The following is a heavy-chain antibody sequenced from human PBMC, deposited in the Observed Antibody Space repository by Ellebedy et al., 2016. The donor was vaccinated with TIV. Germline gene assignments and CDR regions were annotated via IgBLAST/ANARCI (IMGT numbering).Heavy chain of an antibody. J-gene: IGHJ4*02. D-gene: IGHD3-22*01. CDR1: GFTFGSFA. Sequence: GGSLRLSCAASGFTFGSFAMHWVRQAPGKGLEWLSVISGGGDNTYHADSVKGRFTIIRDNSKNTLYLQMDRLRAEDKAVYYCAKGTSSGFNYDRVGCEYWGQGTLVTVSS. CDR2: ISGGGDNT. V-gene: IGHV3-23*01. CDR3: AKGTSSGFNYDRVGCEY.